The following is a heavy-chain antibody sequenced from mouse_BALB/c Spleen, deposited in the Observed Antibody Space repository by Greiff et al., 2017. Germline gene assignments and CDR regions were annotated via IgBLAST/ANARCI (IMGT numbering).Heavy chain of an antibody. D-gene: IGHD1-1*01. Sequence: EVKVEESGGGLVQPGGSLRLSCATSGFTFTDYYMSWVRQPPGKALEWLGFIRNKANGYTTEYSASVKGRFTISRDNSQSILYLQMNTLRAEDSATYYCARGYYGSSFDYWGQGTTLTVSS. CDR1: GFTFTDYY. CDR2: IRNKANGYTT. CDR3: ARGYYGSSFDY. J-gene: IGHJ2*01. V-gene: IGHV7-3*02.